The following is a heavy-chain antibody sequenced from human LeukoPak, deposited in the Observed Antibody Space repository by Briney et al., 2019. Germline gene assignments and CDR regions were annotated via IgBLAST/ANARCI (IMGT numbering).Heavy chain of an antibody. V-gene: IGHV4-34*01. D-gene: IGHD6-19*01. Sequence: SETLSLTCAVYGGSFSGYYWSWIRQPPGKGLEWIGEINHSGSTNYNPSLKSRVTISVDTSKNQFSLKLSSVTAADTAVYYSARGSLYSSGTSWDAFDIWGQGTMVTVSS. CDR3: ARGSLYSSGTSWDAFDI. CDR1: GGSFSGYY. CDR2: INHSGST. J-gene: IGHJ3*02.